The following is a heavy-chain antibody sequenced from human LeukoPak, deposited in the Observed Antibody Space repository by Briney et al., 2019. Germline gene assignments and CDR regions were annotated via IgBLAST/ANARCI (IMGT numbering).Heavy chain of an antibody. Sequence: PGGSLRLSCTASGFTLRDYYMSWIRQAPGKGLEWISYMSSTGNTIYYAEPVKGRFTVSRDSANNSMSLQMTSLRAEDSAVYYCARSSSYFTYFDLWGRDTLVTVSS. CDR3: ARSSSYFTYFDL. J-gene: IGHJ2*01. CDR2: MSSTGNTI. CDR1: GFTLRDYY. D-gene: IGHD2/OR15-2a*01. V-gene: IGHV3-11*04.